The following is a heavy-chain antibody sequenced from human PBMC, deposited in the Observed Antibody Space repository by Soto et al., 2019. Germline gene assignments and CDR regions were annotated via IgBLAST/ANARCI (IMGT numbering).Heavy chain of an antibody. D-gene: IGHD2-8*01. V-gene: IGHV3-23*01. CDR3: ASFLMGWRWEAGDS. J-gene: IGHJ3*02. CDR2: ISAEGGST. Sequence: EVQLLESGGDLVQPGASLRLSCAASGFTFNSHGMTWVRQAPGRGLEWVSSISAEGGSTHSADSVRGRFTISRDNSKNTLYLQMTSLRAEDTAVYYCASFLMGWRWEAGDSWGQGTMVTVSS. CDR1: GFTFNSHG.